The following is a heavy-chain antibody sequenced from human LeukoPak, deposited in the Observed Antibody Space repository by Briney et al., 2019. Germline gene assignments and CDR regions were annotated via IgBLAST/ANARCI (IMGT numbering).Heavy chain of an antibody. CDR1: GFTFSSYA. CDR2: IGGSGGST. V-gene: IGHV3-23*01. Sequence: GGSLRLSCAASGFTFSSYAMSWVRQAPGKGLEWVSTIGGSGGSTDYADSVKGRFTFSRDNSKSTLYLQMNSLRADDTAVYYCAKGLSTSSPFDYWGQGTLVTVSS. CDR3: AKGLSTSSPFDY. D-gene: IGHD6-6*01. J-gene: IGHJ4*02.